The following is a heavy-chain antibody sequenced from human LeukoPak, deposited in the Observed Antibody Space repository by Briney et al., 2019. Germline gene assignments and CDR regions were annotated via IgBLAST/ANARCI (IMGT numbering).Heavy chain of an antibody. Sequence: TPSETLSLTCTVSGGSISSSSYYWGWIRQPPGKGLEWIGSIYYSGSTYYNPSLKSRVTISVDTSKNQFSLKLSSVTAADTAVYYCARDSYDFWSGYYGYWGQGTLVTVSS. D-gene: IGHD3-3*01. CDR2: IYYSGST. CDR1: GGSISSSSYY. CDR3: ARDSYDFWSGYYGY. J-gene: IGHJ4*02. V-gene: IGHV4-39*02.